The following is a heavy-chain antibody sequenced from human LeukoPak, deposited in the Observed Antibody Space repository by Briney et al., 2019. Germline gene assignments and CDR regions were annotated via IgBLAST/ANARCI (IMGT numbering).Heavy chain of an antibody. CDR3: ARDTGGDSSWIYRFDP. CDR2: INWNGGST. J-gene: IGHJ5*02. D-gene: IGHD6-13*01. CDR1: GFTFDDYG. V-gene: IGHV3-20*04. Sequence: GGSLRLSCAASGFTFDDYGMSWVRQAPGKGLEWVSGINWNGGSTGYADSVKGRFTISRDNAKNSLYLQMNSLRAEDTALYYCARDTGGDSSWIYRFDPWGQGTLVTVSS.